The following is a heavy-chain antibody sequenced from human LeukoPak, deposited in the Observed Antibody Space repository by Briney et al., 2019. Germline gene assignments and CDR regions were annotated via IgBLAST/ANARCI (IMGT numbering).Heavy chain of an antibody. CDR3: ARGAAIDY. CDR2: IKEDGSEK. J-gene: IGHJ4*02. Sequence: GGSLRLSCAASGFTFSRYWLNWVRQAPGKGLEWVANIKEDGSEKYYVDSVKGRFTISRDNAKNSLYLQMNSLRAEDTAVYYCARGAAIDYWGQGTLVTVSS. CDR1: GFTFSRYW. D-gene: IGHD6-25*01. V-gene: IGHV3-7*01.